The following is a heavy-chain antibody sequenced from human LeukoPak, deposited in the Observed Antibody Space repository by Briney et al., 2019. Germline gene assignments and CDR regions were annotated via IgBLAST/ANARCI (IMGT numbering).Heavy chain of an antibody. CDR1: GFTFRSYA. V-gene: IGHV3-30*04. D-gene: IGHD3-10*01. CDR3: TKDLYGSGSKSCGMDV. Sequence: PGRSLRLSCAASGFTFRSYAMHWVRQAPGKGLEWVADISYDGSNKYYADSVRGRFTISRDNSKITLYLQMNSLGAEDTAVYYCTKDLYGSGSKSCGMDVWGKGTTVTVSS. CDR2: ISYDGSNK. J-gene: IGHJ6*04.